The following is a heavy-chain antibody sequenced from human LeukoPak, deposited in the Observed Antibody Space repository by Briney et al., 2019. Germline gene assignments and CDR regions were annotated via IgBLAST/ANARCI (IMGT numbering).Heavy chain of an antibody. V-gene: IGHV4-61*02. CDR2: IYTSGST. J-gene: IGHJ5*02. D-gene: IGHD3-10*01. CDR3: ARDAEWFGELQNWFDP. CDR1: GGSISSGSYY. Sequence: PSQTLSLTCTVSGGSISSGSYYWSWIRQPAGKGLEWIGRIYTSGSTNYNPSLKSRVTISVDTSKNQFSLKLSSVTAADTAVYYCARDAEWFGELQNWFDPWGQGTLVTVPS.